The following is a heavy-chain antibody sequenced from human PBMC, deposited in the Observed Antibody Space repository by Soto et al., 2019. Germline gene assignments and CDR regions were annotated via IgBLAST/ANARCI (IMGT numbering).Heavy chain of an antibody. CDR2: ISYDGSNK. Sequence: QVQLVESGGGVVQPGRSLRLSCAASGFTFSSYGMHWVRQAPGKGLEWVAGISYDGSNKYYADSVKGRFTISRDNSKNKLYLQMNSLRAEDTAVYYCAKVEILGKGGDYWGQGTLVTVSS. V-gene: IGHV3-30*18. CDR3: AKVEILGKGGDY. CDR1: GFTFSSYG. J-gene: IGHJ4*02. D-gene: IGHD7-27*01.